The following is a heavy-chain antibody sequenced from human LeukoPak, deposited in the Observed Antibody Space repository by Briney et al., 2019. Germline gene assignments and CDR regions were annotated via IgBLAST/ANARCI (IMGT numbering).Heavy chain of an antibody. V-gene: IGHV5-51*01. D-gene: IGHD3-10*01. CDR1: GYYFTSYW. Sequence: GESLKISCRGSGYYFTSYWIAWVRQMPGKGLEWMGIIYPGDSDTRYSPSFQGQVTISADKSISTAYLQWKSLKASDTAMYYCARAYGSGRPYYYYMDVWGKGTTVTISS. CDR3: ARAYGSGRPYYYYMDV. J-gene: IGHJ6*03. CDR2: IYPGDSDT.